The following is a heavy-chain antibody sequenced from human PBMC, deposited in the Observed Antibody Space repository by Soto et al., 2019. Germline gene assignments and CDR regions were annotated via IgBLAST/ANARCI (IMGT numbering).Heavy chain of an antibody. J-gene: IGHJ4*02. V-gene: IGHV5-10-1*01. D-gene: IGHD6-25*01. CDR3: ARHLPGIAAH. CDR2: IDPSDSYT. CDR1: VYSFTSYW. Sequence: EVQLVQSGAEVKKPGESLRISCKGSVYSFTSYWISWVRQMPGKGLEWMGRIDPSDSYTNYSPSFQGHVTISAATSISTASLQWSSLKASETALYFCARHLPGIAAHWGQGPLVTVSS.